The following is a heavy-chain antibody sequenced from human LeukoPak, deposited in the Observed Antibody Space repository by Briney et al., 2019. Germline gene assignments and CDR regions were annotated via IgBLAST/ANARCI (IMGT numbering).Heavy chain of an antibody. CDR3: ARGKSAVRYRGAFDI. V-gene: IGHV4-59*12. Sequence: SETLSLTCTVSGGSISSYYWSWIRQPPGKGLEWIGYISYSGSTKYIPSLKSRVTISVDTSKNQFSLKLSSVTAADTAVYYCARGKSAVRYRGAFDIWGQGTMVTVSS. D-gene: IGHD3-9*01. CDR2: ISYSGST. CDR1: GGSISSYY. J-gene: IGHJ3*02.